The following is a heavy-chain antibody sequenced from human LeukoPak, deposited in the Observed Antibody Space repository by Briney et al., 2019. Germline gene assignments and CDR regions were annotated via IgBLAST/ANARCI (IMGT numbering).Heavy chain of an antibody. CDR2: ISGSGGST. CDR1: GFTFSSYA. Sequence: GGSLRLSCAASGFTFSSYAMSWVRQAPGKGLEWVSAISGSGGSTYYADSVKGRFTISRDNSKNTLYLQMNSLRAEGTAVYYCAKSRPYQLLSDYFDYWGQGTLVTVSS. D-gene: IGHD2-2*01. CDR3: AKSRPYQLLSDYFDY. V-gene: IGHV3-23*01. J-gene: IGHJ4*02.